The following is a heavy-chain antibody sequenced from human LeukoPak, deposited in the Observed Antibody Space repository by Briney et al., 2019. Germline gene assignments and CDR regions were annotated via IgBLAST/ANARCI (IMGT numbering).Heavy chain of an antibody. J-gene: IGHJ3*02. CDR2: ISGSGGST. CDR1: GFTFSSYA. Sequence: GGSLRLSCAASGFTFSSYAMSWVRQAPGKGLEWVSAISGSGGSTYYADSVKGRFTISRDNSKNTLYLQMNSLRAEDTAVYYCAKDGATVRGGDEAFDIWGQGTMVTVSS. CDR3: AKDGATVRGGDEAFDI. V-gene: IGHV3-23*01. D-gene: IGHD3-10*01.